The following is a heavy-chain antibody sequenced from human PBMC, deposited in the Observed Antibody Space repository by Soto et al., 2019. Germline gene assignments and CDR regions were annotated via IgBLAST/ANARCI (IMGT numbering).Heavy chain of an antibody. CDR2: IKQDGSEK. Sequence: GGSLRLSCAASGFTFSSYWMSWVRQAPGKGLEWVANIKQDGSEKYYVDSVKGRFTISRDNAKNSLYLQMNSLRAEDTAVYYCAGKGLRGWYQEPNWFDPWGQGTLVTVSS. D-gene: IGHD6-19*01. CDR3: AGKGLRGWYQEPNWFDP. J-gene: IGHJ5*02. CDR1: GFTFSSYW. V-gene: IGHV3-7*05.